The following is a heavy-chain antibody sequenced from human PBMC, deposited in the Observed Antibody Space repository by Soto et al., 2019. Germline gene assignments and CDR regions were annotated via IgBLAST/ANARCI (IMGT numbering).Heavy chain of an antibody. CDR1: GGSISSSNYY. Sequence: QLQLQESGPGLEKPSETLSLTCTVSGGSISSSNYYWGWIRQPPGKGLEWIGSVYYSGNTYYNPSLMSRVTMSVDTSKNQFSLKLSSVTAADTAVYYCARHSSSYYYMDVWGKGTTVTVSS. CDR3: ARHSSSYYYMDV. J-gene: IGHJ6*03. CDR2: VYYSGNT. D-gene: IGHD6-6*01. V-gene: IGHV4-39*01.